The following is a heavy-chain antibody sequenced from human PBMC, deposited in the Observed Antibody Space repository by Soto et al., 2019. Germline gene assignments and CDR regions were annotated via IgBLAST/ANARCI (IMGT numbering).Heavy chain of an antibody. CDR3: AREDGYNYLNY. CDR1: GYTFTSYY. CDR2: INPSGGST. J-gene: IGHJ4*02. D-gene: IGHD5-12*01. V-gene: IGHV1-46*01. Sequence: QVQLVQSGAEVKKPGASVKISCKASGYTFTSYYMHWVRQAPGQGLEWKGIINPSGGSTSYPQKFQAGVTMTSDTSTSTVYMELSSLRSEDTAVYYCAREDGYNYLNYWGQGTLVTVSS.